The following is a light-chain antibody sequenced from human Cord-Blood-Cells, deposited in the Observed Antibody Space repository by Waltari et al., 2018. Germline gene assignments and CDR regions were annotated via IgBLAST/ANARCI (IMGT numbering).Light chain of an antibody. CDR2: DAS. CDR1: QDISNY. J-gene: IGKJ2*01. Sequence: DIQMTQSPSSLSASVGDRVTITCQASQDISNYLNWYQQKPGKAPKLLIYDASNLETGVPSRFSGSGSGTDFTFTISRLQPEDIATYYCQQYDNLPYTFGQGTKPEIK. V-gene: IGKV1-33*01. CDR3: QQYDNLPYT.